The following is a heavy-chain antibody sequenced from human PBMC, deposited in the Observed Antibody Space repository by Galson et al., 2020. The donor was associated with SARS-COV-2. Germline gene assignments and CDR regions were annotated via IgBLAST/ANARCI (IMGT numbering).Heavy chain of an antibody. Sequence: PSVKVSCKTSGYTFSGYSIHWVRQAPGQGLEWMGWINPNSGGTNYALKFQGRVAMTRETSIKTAYMELSGLTSDDTAVYYCARDRMADYWGQGTLVTVSS. CDR1: GYTFSGYS. CDR2: INPNSGGT. D-gene: IGHD2-8*01. V-gene: IGHV1-2*02. CDR3: ARDRMADY. J-gene: IGHJ4*02.